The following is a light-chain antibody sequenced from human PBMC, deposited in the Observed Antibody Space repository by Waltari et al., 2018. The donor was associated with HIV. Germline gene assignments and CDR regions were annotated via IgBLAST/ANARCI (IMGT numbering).Light chain of an antibody. CDR1: TGPVTNGHY. V-gene: IGLV7-46*01. J-gene: IGLJ3*02. CDR3: FLSYKGARV. Sequence: QAVVTQEPSLTVSPGGTVTLTCESSTGPVTNGHYPYWLQQRPGQAPMKLIFVPTKKHSVTPARFAGSLLGCKAALTLSGAQPDDEAEYYCFLSYKGARVFGGGTRVTVL. CDR2: VPT.